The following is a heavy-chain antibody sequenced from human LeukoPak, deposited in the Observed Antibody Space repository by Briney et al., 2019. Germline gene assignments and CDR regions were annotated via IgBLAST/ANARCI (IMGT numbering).Heavy chain of an antibody. CDR3: AKEGIYLKSSLED. D-gene: IGHD2/OR15-2a*01. CDR1: GFTFSSYA. J-gene: IGHJ4*02. Sequence: GGSLRLSCAASGFTFSSYAMHWVRQAPGKGLEWVAVISYDGSNKYYADSVKGRFTISRDNSKNTFYLQMNSLRVDDTAIYYCAKEGIYLKSSLEDWGQGTPVTVSS. CDR2: ISYDGSNK. V-gene: IGHV3-30-3*01.